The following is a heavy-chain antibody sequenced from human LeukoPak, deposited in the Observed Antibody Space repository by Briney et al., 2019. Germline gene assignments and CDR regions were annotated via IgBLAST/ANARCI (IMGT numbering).Heavy chain of an antibody. CDR2: ISAYNGNT. V-gene: IGHV1-18*01. CDR3: ARGWYYYDSSGYWAAFDI. D-gene: IGHD3-22*01. J-gene: IGHJ3*02. Sequence: ASVKVSCKASGYTFTSYGISWVRQAPGQGLEWMGWISAYNGNTNYAQKLQGRVTMTTDTSTSTAYMEPRSLRSDDTAVYYCARGWYYYDSSGYWAAFDIWGQGTMVTVSS. CDR1: GYTFTSYG.